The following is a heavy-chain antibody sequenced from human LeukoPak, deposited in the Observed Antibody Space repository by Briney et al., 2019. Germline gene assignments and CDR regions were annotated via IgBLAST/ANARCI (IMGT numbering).Heavy chain of an antibody. V-gene: IGHV3-33*01. J-gene: IGHJ4*02. Sequence: GGSLRLSCAASGFTFSSYGMHWVRQAPGKGLEWVALIWYDGSNKYYADSVKGRLTISRDNSKNTLYLQVNSLRAEDTAVYYCAREGPRGNSQFDYWGQGTLVTVSS. CDR1: GFTFSSYG. D-gene: IGHD2/OR15-2a*01. CDR2: IWYDGSNK. CDR3: AREGPRGNSQFDY.